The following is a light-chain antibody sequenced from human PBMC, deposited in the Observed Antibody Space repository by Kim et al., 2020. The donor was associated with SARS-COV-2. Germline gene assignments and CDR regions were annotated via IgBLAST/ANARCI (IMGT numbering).Light chain of an antibody. Sequence: TCNLGSGYSNYKVDWYHQRPGKGPRFVMRVGTGGIVGSKGDGIPDRFSVLGSGLNRYLTSKNIQEEDESDYHCGADHGSGGNFVVVFGGGTKLTVL. V-gene: IGLV9-49*01. CDR3: GADHGSGGNFVVV. CDR1: SGYSNYK. CDR2: VGTGGIVG. J-gene: IGLJ2*01.